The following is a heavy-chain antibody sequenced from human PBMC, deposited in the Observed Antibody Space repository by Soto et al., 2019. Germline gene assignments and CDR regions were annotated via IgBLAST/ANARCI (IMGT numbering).Heavy chain of an antibody. D-gene: IGHD3-3*01. CDR2: IYYSGST. CDR1: GGSISSGDYY. CDR3: ARDNILGILYGGMDV. Sequence: KASETLSLTCTVSGGSISSGDYYWSWIRQPPGKGLEWIGYIYYSGSTYYNPSLKSRVTISVDTSKNQFSLKLSSVTAADTAVYYCARDNILGILYGGMDVWGQMPTVTVSS. V-gene: IGHV4-30-4*01. J-gene: IGHJ6*02.